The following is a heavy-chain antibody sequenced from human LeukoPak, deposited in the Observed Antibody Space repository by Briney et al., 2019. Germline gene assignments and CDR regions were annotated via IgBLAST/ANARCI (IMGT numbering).Heavy chain of an antibody. D-gene: IGHD5-18*01. CDR2: IYYSGST. J-gene: IGHJ6*03. V-gene: IGHV4-59*01. Sequence: SETLSLTCTVSGGSISSYYWSWIRQPPGKGLEWIGYIYYSGSTNYNPSLKSRVTISVDTSKNQFSLKLSSVTAADTAVYYCARGGYSYPPTTVYMDVWGKGTTVAVSS. CDR1: GGSISSYY. CDR3: ARGGYSYPPTTVYMDV.